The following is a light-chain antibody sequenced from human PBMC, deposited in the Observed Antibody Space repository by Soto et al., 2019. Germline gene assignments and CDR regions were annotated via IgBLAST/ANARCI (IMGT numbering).Light chain of an antibody. Sequence: DIQMTQSPSTLSGSVGDRVIITCRASQSISTWLAWYQQKPGKAPKVLIYDASSLESGVPSRFSGSGSGTEFTLTISSLQSEDFAVYYCQQYNNWPRTFGQGTKVE. V-gene: IGKV1-5*01. CDR3: QQYNNWPRT. CDR2: DAS. CDR1: QSISTW. J-gene: IGKJ1*01.